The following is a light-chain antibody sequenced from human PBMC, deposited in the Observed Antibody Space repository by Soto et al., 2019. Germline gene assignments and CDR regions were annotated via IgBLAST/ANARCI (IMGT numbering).Light chain of an antibody. V-gene: IGKV3-15*01. J-gene: IGKJ3*01. CDR2: GAS. CDR3: QQYHHCPPIT. CDR1: QGVSSD. Sequence: EIVMTQSPATLSVSPGEGVTLSCRASQGVSSDLAWYQQKPGQSPRLLMYGASTRATDIPARFSGGGSGTEFSLTISSLQSEDVAIYYFQQYHHCPPITFGPGTKVDIK.